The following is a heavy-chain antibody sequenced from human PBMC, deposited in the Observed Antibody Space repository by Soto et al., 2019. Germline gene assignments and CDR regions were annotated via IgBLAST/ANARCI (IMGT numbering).Heavy chain of an antibody. V-gene: IGHV4-39*01. D-gene: IGHD1-26*01. Sequence: SETLSLTCTFSVGSISSNSHYCGWMRQPPGKGLEWIGSVFKSGSTKYSASLKSRVTISVDTSKDQLSMRLSSVTVADTAVYYCERLFTESYYIESLGHGTLVRGSS. J-gene: IGHJ5*01. CDR1: VGSISSNSHY. CDR3: ERLFTESYYIES. CDR2: VFKSGST.